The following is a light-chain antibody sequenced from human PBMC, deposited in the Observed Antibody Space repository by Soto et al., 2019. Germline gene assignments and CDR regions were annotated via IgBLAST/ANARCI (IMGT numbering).Light chain of an antibody. CDR1: QSIFRNY. J-gene: IGKJ1*01. CDR3: QQYGSSPQT. CDR2: GAS. Sequence: EIVLTQSPGTLSLSPGERATLSCRASQSIFRNYLAWYQQKPGQAPNLLSYGASSRATGIPDKFSGSGSGTDFTLTISRLEPEDFSVYYCQQYGSSPQTVGQGTKVEIK. V-gene: IGKV3-20*01.